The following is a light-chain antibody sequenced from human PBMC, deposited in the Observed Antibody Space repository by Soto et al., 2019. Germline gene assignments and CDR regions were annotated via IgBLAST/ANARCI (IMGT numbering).Light chain of an antibody. CDR2: DAS. V-gene: IGKV3-11*01. CDR1: QSVSSY. CDR3: QQRSNWPPT. Sequence: EIVLTQSPATLSLSPGERATLSCGASQSVSSYLAWYQLKPGQAPRLLIYDASNRATGIPARVSGSGSGTDFTLSISSLEPEEFSVYYCQQRSNWPPTFGPGTNVDVQ. J-gene: IGKJ3*01.